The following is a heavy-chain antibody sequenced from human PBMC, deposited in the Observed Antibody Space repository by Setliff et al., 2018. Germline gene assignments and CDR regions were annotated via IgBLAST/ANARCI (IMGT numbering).Heavy chain of an antibody. Sequence: PSETLSLPCAAYGGTFSDYYWTLIRQPPGKGLEWIGEINHSGSHNYNPSLKSRVSISVDTSKNQFSLKVTSVTAADTSVYFCARGRNVAARLLDSWGQGTLVTVSS. J-gene: IGHJ4*02. CDR2: INHSGSH. V-gene: IGHV4-34*01. D-gene: IGHD6-6*01. CDR1: GGTFSDYY. CDR3: ARGRNVAARLLDS.